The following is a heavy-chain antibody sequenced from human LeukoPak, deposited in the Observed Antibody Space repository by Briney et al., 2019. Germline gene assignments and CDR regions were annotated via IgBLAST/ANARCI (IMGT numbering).Heavy chain of an antibody. CDR2: ISSSSSYI. CDR3: ARLVTGPYLVPGY. D-gene: IGHD1-26*01. Sequence: PGGSLRLSCAASGFTFSSYSMNWVRQAPGKGLEWVSSISSSSSYIYYADSVKGRFTISRDNAKNSLYLQMNSLRAEDTAVYYCARLVTGPYLVPGYWGQGTLVTVSS. J-gene: IGHJ4*02. CDR1: GFTFSSYS. V-gene: IGHV3-21*01.